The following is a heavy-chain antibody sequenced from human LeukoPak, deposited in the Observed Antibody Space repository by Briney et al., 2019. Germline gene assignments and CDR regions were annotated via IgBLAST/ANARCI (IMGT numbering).Heavy chain of an antibody. Sequence: KTSETLSLTCTVSGGSISSSSYYWGWIRQPPGKGLEWIGSIYYSGSTYYNPSLKSRVTISVDTSKNQFSLKLSSVTAADTAVYYCARDRPNYYDSSGHFDYWGQGTLVTVSS. CDR3: ARDRPNYYDSSGHFDY. D-gene: IGHD3-22*01. V-gene: IGHV4-39*07. CDR2: IYYSGST. J-gene: IGHJ4*02. CDR1: GGSISSSSYY.